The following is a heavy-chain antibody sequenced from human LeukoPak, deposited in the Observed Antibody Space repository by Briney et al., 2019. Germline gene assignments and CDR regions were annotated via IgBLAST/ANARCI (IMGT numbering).Heavy chain of an antibody. J-gene: IGHJ4*02. CDR2: ISTSGST. V-gene: IGHV4-61*02. CDR1: GGSISSGTYY. CDR3: ARGGDARTGYSGYDSRGGGYFDY. D-gene: IGHD5-12*01. Sequence: SETLSLTCTVSGGSISSGTYYWRWIRQPAGKGLEWIGRISTSGSTDYNPSLKSRVTISVDTSRNQFSLKLSSVTAADTAVYYCARGGDARTGYSGYDSRGGGYFDYWGQGTLVTVSS.